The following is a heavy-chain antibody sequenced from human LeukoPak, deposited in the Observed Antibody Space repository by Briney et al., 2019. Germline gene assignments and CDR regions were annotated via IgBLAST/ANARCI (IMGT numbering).Heavy chain of an antibody. Sequence: GASVKVSCKASGYTFTSYYMHWVRQAPGQGLEWMGRINPSGGSTIYAQTLQGRVTITRDTSTSPVYMELSSLRSEDTAVYYCGRSGFRIVGGTSAIDCWGQGMGATSAIDHWGQGTLVTVSS. V-gene: IGHV1-46*04. D-gene: IGHD1-26*01. CDR2: INPSGGST. CDR3: GRSGFRIVGGTSAIDCWGQGMGATSAIDH. J-gene: IGHJ4*02. CDR1: GYTFTSYY.